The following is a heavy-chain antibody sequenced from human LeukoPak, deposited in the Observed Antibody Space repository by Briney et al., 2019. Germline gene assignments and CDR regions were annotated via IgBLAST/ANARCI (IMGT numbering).Heavy chain of an antibody. CDR1: GYTFTSYD. V-gene: IGHV1-8*03. D-gene: IGHD2-2*01. J-gene: IGHJ4*02. Sequence: ASVKVSCKASGYTFTSYDINWVRQAPGQGLEWMGWMNPNSGNTGYAQKFQGRVTITRNTSISTAYMELSSLRSEDTAVYYCARAGQGYCTSAGCFLSLDYWGQGTLVTVSS. CDR3: ARAGQGYCTSAGCFLSLDY. CDR2: MNPNSGNT.